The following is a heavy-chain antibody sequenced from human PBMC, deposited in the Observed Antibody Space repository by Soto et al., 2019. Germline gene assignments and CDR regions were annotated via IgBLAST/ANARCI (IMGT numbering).Heavy chain of an antibody. CDR2: IIPIFGTA. CDR3: ARDLAYCGGDCYGWFDP. V-gene: IGHV1-69*06. CDR1: GGTFSSYA. J-gene: IGHJ5*02. Sequence: QVQLVQSGAEVKKPGSSVKVSCKASGGTFSSYAISWVRQAPGQGLEWMGGIIPIFGTANYAQKFQGRVTITADKSTSTAYMEVSSLRSEDTAVYYCARDLAYCGGDCYGWFDPWGQGTLVTVSS. D-gene: IGHD2-21*02.